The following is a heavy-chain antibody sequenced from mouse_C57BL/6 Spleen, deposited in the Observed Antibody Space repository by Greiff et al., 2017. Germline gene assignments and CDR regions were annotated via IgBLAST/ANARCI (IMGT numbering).Heavy chain of an antibody. Sequence: QVQLQQPGAELVKPGASVKLSCKASGYTFTSYWMHWVKQRPGQGLAWIGMIHPNSGSTNYNEKLKSKATLTVDKSSSTAYMQLSSRTSEDSAVYYCARSTVVAHWYFDVWGTGTTVTVSS. D-gene: IGHD1-1*01. CDR1: GYTFTSYW. CDR3: ARSTVVAHWYFDV. J-gene: IGHJ1*03. CDR2: IHPNSGST. V-gene: IGHV1-64*01.